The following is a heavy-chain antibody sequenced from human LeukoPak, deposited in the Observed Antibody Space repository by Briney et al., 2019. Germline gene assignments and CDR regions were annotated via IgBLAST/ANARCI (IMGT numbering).Heavy chain of an antibody. CDR3: ARESGSYHFDY. CDR1: GFTFSSCA. Sequence: GGSLRLSCAASGFTFSSCAMHWVRQAPGKGLEYVSAISSNGGSTYYANSVKGRFTISRDNSKNTLYLQMGSLRAEDMAVYYCARESGSYHFDYWGQGTLDTVSS. CDR2: ISSNGGST. J-gene: IGHJ4*02. V-gene: IGHV3-64*01. D-gene: IGHD1-26*01.